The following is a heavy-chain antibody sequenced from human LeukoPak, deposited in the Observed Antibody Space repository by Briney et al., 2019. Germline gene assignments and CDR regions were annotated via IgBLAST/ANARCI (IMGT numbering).Heavy chain of an antibody. J-gene: IGHJ6*02. CDR2: IYPGDSDT. CDR3: ARLGYCSSASCYYGMDV. D-gene: IGHD2-2*01. V-gene: IGHV5-51*01. CDR1: GYTFTSHW. Sequence: GESLKISCKGSGYTFTSHWIGWVRQMPGKGLGWMGIIYPGDSDTRYSPSFQGQVTISADKSISTAYLQWSSLKASDTAIYYCARLGYCSSASCYYGMDVWGQGTTVTVSS.